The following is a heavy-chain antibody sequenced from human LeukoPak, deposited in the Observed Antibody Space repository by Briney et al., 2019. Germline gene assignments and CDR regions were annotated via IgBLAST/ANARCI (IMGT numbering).Heavy chain of an antibody. V-gene: IGHV3-11*01. D-gene: IGHD3-10*01. Sequence: GSLRLSCAASGFTFSDYYMSWIRQAPGKGLEWVSYISSSGSTIYYADSVKGRFTISRDNAKNSLYLQMNSLRAEDTAVYYCAGYGSGSYYAADAFDIWGQGTMVTVSS. J-gene: IGHJ3*02. CDR1: GFTFSDYY. CDR2: ISSSGSTI. CDR3: AGYGSGSYYAADAFDI.